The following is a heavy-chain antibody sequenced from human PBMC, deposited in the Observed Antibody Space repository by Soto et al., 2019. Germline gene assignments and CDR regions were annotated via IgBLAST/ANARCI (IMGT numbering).Heavy chain of an antibody. J-gene: IGHJ4*02. CDR1: GFTFSRYD. D-gene: IGHD2-8*01. V-gene: IGHV3-30*03. Sequence: QVQLVESGGGVVQPGRSLRLSCAASGFTFSRYDMHWVRQAPGKGLEWVAFISYDGSNKFYADSVKGRFTISRDNSKNTLYLQMNSLRAEDTAVYYCARRAVLEYWGQGTLVTVSS. CDR3: ARRAVLEY. CDR2: ISYDGSNK.